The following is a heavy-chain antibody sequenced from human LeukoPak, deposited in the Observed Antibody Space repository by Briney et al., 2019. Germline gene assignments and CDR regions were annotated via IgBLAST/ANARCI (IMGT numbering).Heavy chain of an antibody. CDR1: GFSLSNARMG. Sequence: SGPVLVKPTETLTLTCTVSGFSLSNARMGVGWIRQPPGKALEWLAHIFSNDEKSYSTSLKSRLTISKDTSKSQVVLTMTNMDPVDTATYYCAALQTYDYVWGSYRPFDYWGQGTLVTVSS. CDR2: IFSNDEK. D-gene: IGHD3-16*02. V-gene: IGHV2-26*01. CDR3: AALQTYDYVWGSYRPFDY. J-gene: IGHJ4*02.